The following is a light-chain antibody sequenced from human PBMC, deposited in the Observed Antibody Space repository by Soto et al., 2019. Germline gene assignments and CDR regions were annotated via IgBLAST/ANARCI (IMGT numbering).Light chain of an antibody. J-gene: IGKJ5*01. CDR1: QSVSNSY. Sequence: ESVLTQSPGTLSLSPGERATLSCRASQSVSNSYLAWYQQKPGQAPRLLIYGAATRATGIPDRFSGSGSGTDFILTISRLEPEDFAVYYCQQYGSSPPITFGQGTRLEIK. CDR2: GAA. V-gene: IGKV3-20*01. CDR3: QQYGSSPPIT.